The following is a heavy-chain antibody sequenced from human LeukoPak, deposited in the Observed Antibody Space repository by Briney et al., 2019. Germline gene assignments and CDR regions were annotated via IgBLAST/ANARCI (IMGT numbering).Heavy chain of an antibody. Sequence: SVKVSCKASGGTFSSYAISWVRQAPGQGLEWMGGIIPIFGTANYAQKFQGRVTITADESTSTAYMELSSLRSEDTAVYYCARDQATVTTGFYYYYYYGMDVWGQGTTVTVSS. J-gene: IGHJ6*02. V-gene: IGHV1-69*13. D-gene: IGHD4-17*01. CDR2: IIPIFGTA. CDR1: GGTFSSYA. CDR3: ARDQATVTTGFYYYYYYGMDV.